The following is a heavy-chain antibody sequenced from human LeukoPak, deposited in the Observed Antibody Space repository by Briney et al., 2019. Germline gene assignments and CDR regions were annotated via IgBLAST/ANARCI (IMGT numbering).Heavy chain of an antibody. D-gene: IGHD5-18*01. J-gene: IGHJ4*02. V-gene: IGHV3-21*01. Sequence: TGGSLRLSCAASGFTFSSYSMNWVRQAPGKGLEWVSSISSSSSDIYYADSVKGRFTISRDNAKNSLYLQMNSLRAEDTAVYYCARDLDTAMPSSDYWGQGTLVTVSS. CDR2: ISSSSSDI. CDR1: GFTFSSYS. CDR3: ARDLDTAMPSSDY.